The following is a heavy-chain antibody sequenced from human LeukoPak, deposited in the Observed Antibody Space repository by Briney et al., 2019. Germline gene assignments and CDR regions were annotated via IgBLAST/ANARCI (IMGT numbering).Heavy chain of an antibody. CDR3: AKLTMIVAVMDAFDM. D-gene: IGHD3-22*01. V-gene: IGHV3-23*01. Sequence: GGSLRLSCAASGFTFSSYAMTWVRQAPGKGLEWVSDISGSGGNTYYADSVKGRFTISRDNYKNTLYLQMNSLRAEDTAVYYCAKLTMIVAVMDAFDMWGQGTMVTVSS. CDR2: ISGSGGNT. J-gene: IGHJ3*02. CDR1: GFTFSSYA.